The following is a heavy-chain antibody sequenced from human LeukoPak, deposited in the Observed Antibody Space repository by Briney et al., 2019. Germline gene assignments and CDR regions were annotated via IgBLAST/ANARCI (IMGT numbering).Heavy chain of an antibody. J-gene: IGHJ6*03. Sequence: SETLSLTCTVSGGSISSSSYYWGWIRQPPGKGLEWIGSIYYSGSTYYNPSLKSRVTISVETSKNQFSLKLSSVTAADTAVYYCARTVATKPHYYYYMDVWGKGTTVTISS. D-gene: IGHD1-26*01. CDR3: ARTVATKPHYYYYMDV. CDR2: IYYSGST. V-gene: IGHV4-39*07. CDR1: GGSISSSSYY.